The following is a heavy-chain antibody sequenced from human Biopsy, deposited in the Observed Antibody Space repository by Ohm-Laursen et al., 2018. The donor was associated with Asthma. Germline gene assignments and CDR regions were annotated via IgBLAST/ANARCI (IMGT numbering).Heavy chain of an antibody. CDR3: AKRRGYSGHDNDY. V-gene: IGHV3-30*18. CDR1: GFMFRSFG. Sequence: SLRLSCAASGFMFRSFGMHWVRQAPGKGLEWVAVISYDGNHKFYEDSVKGRFTVSRDNSKNTLYLQMNSLRTEDTAVYYCAKRRGYSGHDNDYWGQGTLVTVSS. J-gene: IGHJ4*02. CDR2: ISYDGNHK. D-gene: IGHD5-12*01.